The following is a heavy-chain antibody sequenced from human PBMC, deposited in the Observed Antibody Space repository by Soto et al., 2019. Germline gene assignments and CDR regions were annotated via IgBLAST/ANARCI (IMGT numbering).Heavy chain of an antibody. J-gene: IGHJ4*02. CDR3: TRRRDWTAVDPLDY. CDR2: VRGKRGNDGT. D-gene: IGHD5-18*01. Sequence: EVPLVESGGGLVQPGGSLKLSCAASGFACSDSAMHWVRRASGKGLEWIGRVRGKRGNDGTAYAASVKGRFTISRDDSKTTTYLQMNSLKIEDTAVYYCTRRRDWTAVDPLDYWGQGTLVTVSS. V-gene: IGHV3-73*02. CDR1: GFACSDSA.